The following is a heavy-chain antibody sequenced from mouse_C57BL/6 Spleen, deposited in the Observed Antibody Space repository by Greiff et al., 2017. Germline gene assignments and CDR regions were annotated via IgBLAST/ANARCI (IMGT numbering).Heavy chain of an antibody. D-gene: IGHD1-1*01. CDR3: ARGVILRGWYFDV. J-gene: IGHJ1*03. Sequence: EVNLVESEGGLVQPGSSMKLSCTASGFTFSDYYMAWVRQVPEKGLEWVANINYDGSSTYYLDSLKSRFIISRDNAKNILYLQMSSLKSEDTATYYCARGVILRGWYFDVWGTGTTVTVSS. CDR2: INYDGSST. CDR1: GFTFSDYY. V-gene: IGHV5-16*01.